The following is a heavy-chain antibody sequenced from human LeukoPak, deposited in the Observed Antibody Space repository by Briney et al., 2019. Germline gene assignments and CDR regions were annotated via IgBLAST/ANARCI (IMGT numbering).Heavy chain of an antibody. V-gene: IGHV3-23*01. Sequence: PGRSLRLSCAASGFTFSSYGMHWVRQAPGKGLEWVSGISGSGDSTYDADSVKGRFTISRDNSKNTLSLQMNSLRAEDTAVYYCAKDPVYTTVTTFPGFDIWGQGTMVIVSS. CDR3: AKDPVYTTVTTFPGFDI. CDR2: ISGSGDST. D-gene: IGHD4-17*01. CDR1: GFTFSSYG. J-gene: IGHJ3*02.